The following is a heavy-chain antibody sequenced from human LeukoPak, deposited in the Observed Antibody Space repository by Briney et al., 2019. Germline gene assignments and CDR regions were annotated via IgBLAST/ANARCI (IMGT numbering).Heavy chain of an antibody. V-gene: IGHV4-59*01. CDR3: AREKLSAGPPFEH. Sequence: SETLSLTCAVSGGSISTYHWTWIRQPPGKGLEWIGYIYNRGTTVYNPSLRSRVTVSVHTSKNQFSLRLTSVTAADTAIYYCAREKLSAGPPFEHWGRGILVSVSA. CDR1: GGSISTYH. CDR2: IYNRGTT. J-gene: IGHJ4*02. D-gene: IGHD6-13*01.